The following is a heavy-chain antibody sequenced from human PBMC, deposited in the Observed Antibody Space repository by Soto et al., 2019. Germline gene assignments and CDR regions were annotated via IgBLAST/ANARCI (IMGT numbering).Heavy chain of an antibody. D-gene: IGHD2-15*01. J-gene: IGHJ6*03. V-gene: IGHV3-48*01. CDR3: AKDKRYCSGRTCHYMDV. CDR2: ISSGSTII. Sequence: GGSLRLSCAASGFTFSSYSMNWVRQAPGKGLEWVSYISSGSTIIYYADSVKGRFTISRDNAENSLYLQMNSLRAEDTAVYYCAKDKRYCSGRTCHYMDVWGKGTTVTVSS. CDR1: GFTFSSYS.